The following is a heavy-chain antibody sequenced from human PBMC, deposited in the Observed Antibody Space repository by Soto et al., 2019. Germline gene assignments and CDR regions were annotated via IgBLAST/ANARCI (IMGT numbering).Heavy chain of an antibody. V-gene: IGHV3-30-3*01. J-gene: IGHJ4*02. CDR3: ARDSNSPFDY. Sequence: QVQLVESGGGVVQPGRSLRLSCAASGFSFSNYAFHWVRQAPGKGLEWVAVTAFRLTSEYYADSVKGRFTISRVNSKNTLYLQMHSLRGEDTAVYYCARDSNSPFDYWGPGTLVTVS. CDR1: GFSFSNYA. CDR2: TAFRLTSE.